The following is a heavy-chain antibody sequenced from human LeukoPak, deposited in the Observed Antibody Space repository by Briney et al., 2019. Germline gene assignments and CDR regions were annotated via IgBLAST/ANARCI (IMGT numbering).Heavy chain of an antibody. CDR2: IYYSGST. CDR3: AREGGYYDSSGYNTGWFDP. V-gene: IGHV4-59*12. CDR1: GGSISSYY. Sequence: SEPLSLTCTVSGGSISSYYWSWIRQPPGKGLEWIGYIYYSGSTYYNPSLKSRVTISVDTSKNQFSLKLSSVTAADTAVYYCAREGGYYDSSGYNTGWFDPWGQGTLVTVSS. D-gene: IGHD3-22*01. J-gene: IGHJ5*02.